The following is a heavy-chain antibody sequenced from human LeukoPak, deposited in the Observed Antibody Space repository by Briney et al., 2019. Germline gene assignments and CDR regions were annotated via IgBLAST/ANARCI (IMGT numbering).Heavy chain of an antibody. J-gene: IGHJ4*02. Sequence: NPGGSLRLSCAASGFTFSSYSMNWVRQAPGNGLEWVSSISSSSSYIYYADSVKGRFTISRDNAKNSLYLQMNSLRAEDTAVYYCARGYYYDSSGYNYFDYWGQGTLVTVSS. CDR2: ISSSSSYI. CDR1: GFTFSSYS. V-gene: IGHV3-21*01. CDR3: ARGYYYDSSGYNYFDY. D-gene: IGHD3-22*01.